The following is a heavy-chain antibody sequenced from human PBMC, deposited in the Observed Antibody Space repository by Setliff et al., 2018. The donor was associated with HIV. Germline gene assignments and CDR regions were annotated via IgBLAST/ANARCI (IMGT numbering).Heavy chain of an antibody. CDR3: ARGRGYDYVWGSYRLNWFDP. CDR1: GYTFTSHD. V-gene: IGHV1-8*02. J-gene: IGHJ5*02. D-gene: IGHD3-16*02. Sequence: ASVKVSCKASGYTFTSHDINWVRQATGQGLEWMGWMNPNSGNTGYAQKFQGRVTMTRNTSISTAYMELSSLRSEDTAVYYCARGRGYDYVWGSYRLNWFDPWGQGTLVTVSS. CDR2: MNPNSGNT.